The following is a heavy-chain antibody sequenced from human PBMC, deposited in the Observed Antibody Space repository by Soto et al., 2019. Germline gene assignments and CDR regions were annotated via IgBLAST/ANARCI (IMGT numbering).Heavy chain of an antibody. Sequence: SVKVSCKASGGTFSSYAISWVRQAPGQGLEWMGGIIPIFGTANYAQKFQGRVTITADKSTSTAYMELSSLRSEDTAVYYCARDSHGYNALDYFDYWGQGTLVTVSS. CDR2: IIPIFGTA. J-gene: IGHJ4*02. CDR3: ARDSHGYNALDYFDY. CDR1: GGTFSSYA. D-gene: IGHD5-12*01. V-gene: IGHV1-69*06.